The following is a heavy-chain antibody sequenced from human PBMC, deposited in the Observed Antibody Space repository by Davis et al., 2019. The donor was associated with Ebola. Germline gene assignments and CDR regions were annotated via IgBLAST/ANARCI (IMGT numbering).Heavy chain of an antibody. V-gene: IGHV4-59*08. CDR3: ARHNIGHYSDPMRAFDY. CDR1: GVSIDNHY. J-gene: IGHJ4*02. D-gene: IGHD4-17*01. CDR2: GFYSGTT. Sequence: MPSETLSLTCTVSGVSIDNHYWSWMRQSPGKGLEWIGYGFYSGTTNYNPSLESRVSISVDTSKNHFSLKLSSVTAADTAVYYCARHNIGHYSDPMRAFDYWGQGTLVTVSS.